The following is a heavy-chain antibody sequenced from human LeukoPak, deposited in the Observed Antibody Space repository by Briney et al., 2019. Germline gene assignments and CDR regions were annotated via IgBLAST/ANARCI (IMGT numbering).Heavy chain of an antibody. CDR3: ARTTATHTALGY. V-gene: IGHV4-4*02. D-gene: IGHD4-17*01. J-gene: IGHJ4*02. CDR2: IYHSGST. CDR1: GGSISSRNW. Sequence: PSGTLSLTCAVSGGSISSRNWWSWVRQSPGKGLEWIGSIYHSGSTYYDPSLKSRVTISVDTSKNQFSLKLSSVTAADTAVYYCARTTATHTALGYWGQGTLVTVSS.